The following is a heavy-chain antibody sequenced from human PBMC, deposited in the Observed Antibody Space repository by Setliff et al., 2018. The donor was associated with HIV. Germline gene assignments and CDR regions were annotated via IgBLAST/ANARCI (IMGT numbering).Heavy chain of an antibody. CDR1: GGSFSGFY. CDR2: INHSGNT. CDR3: VREVVSAVWYFDH. J-gene: IGHJ2*01. V-gene: IGHV4-34*01. Sequence: PSETLSLTCDVYGGSFSGFYWTWIRQPPGKGLEWIGEINHSGNTNYNPSLNSRVLISVDTSKNQFSLRLTSVTAADTAVYYCVREVVSAVWYFDHWGRGIQVTVSS.